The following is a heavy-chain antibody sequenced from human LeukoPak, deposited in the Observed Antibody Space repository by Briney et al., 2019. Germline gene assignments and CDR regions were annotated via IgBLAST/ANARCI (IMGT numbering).Heavy chain of an antibody. D-gene: IGHD3-10*02. J-gene: IGHJ6*04. CDR1: GFTFSNYD. Sequence: GGSLRLSCTVSGFTFSNYDMNWVRQAPGRGLEWVSYISSSGSTIYYADSVKGRFTISRDNAKNSLYLQMNSLRAEDTAVYYCAELGITMIGGVWGKGTTVTISS. CDR2: ISSSGSTI. V-gene: IGHV3-48*03. CDR3: AELGITMIGGV.